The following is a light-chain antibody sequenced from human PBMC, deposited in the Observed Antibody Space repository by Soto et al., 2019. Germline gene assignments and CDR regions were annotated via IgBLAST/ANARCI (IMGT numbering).Light chain of an antibody. CDR1: LSVSRN. Sequence: EVVMTQSPVTLSVSPGERATLSCRASLSVSRNLAWYQQKPGQAPRLLIYGASTRATGIPARFSGSGSGTEFTLTISSLQSEDFAIYHCQQYNNWPRTFGQGTKVDIK. CDR2: GAS. V-gene: IGKV3-15*01. J-gene: IGKJ1*01. CDR3: QQYNNWPRT.